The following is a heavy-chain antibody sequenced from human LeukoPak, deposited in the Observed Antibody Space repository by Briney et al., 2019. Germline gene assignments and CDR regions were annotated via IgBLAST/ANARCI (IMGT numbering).Heavy chain of an antibody. J-gene: IGHJ4*02. D-gene: IGHD3-3*01. V-gene: IGHV4-39*07. CDR3: ATGKVFPTYDFWSGPIDY. CDR1: GGAVSSSRHS. CDR2: LYYNGST. Sequence: SETLSLTCTVSGGAVSSSRHSWTWVRQPPGKGLEWIGILYYNGSTFYNPSLKSRVTISVDTSKNQFSLKLNSVTAADFAVYYCATGKVFPTYDFWSGPIDYWGQGTLVTVSS.